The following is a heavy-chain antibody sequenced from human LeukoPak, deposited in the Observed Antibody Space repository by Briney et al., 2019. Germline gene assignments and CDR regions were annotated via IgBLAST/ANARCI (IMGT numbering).Heavy chain of an antibody. D-gene: IGHD3-22*01. CDR2: ISAYNGNT. J-gene: IGHJ4*02. CDR3: AVWNYYDSSNGY. V-gene: IGHV1-18*01. CDR1: GYTFTSHG. Sequence: GASVKVSCKASGYTFTSHGISWVRQAPGQGLEWMGWISAYNGNTNYAQKLQGRVTMTTDTSTSTAYMELRSLRSDDTAVYYCAVWNYYDSSNGYWGQGTLVTVSS.